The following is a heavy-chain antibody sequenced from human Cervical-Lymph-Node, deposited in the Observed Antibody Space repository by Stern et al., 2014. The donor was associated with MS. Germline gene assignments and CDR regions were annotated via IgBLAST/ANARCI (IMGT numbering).Heavy chain of an antibody. CDR2: SRSKANSYTT. J-gene: IGHJ4*02. V-gene: IGHV3-72*01. Sequence: VQLVQSGGGLVQPGGSLRLSCAVSGLTFSDQYMDWVRQAPGKGLEGVGRSRSKANSYTTEYAASVKGRFTISRDESENSFNLQMNSLQTDDTAVYYCVRRNYVALDHWGQGTLVTVSS. D-gene: IGHD1-7*01. CDR1: GLTFSDQY. CDR3: VRRNYVALDH.